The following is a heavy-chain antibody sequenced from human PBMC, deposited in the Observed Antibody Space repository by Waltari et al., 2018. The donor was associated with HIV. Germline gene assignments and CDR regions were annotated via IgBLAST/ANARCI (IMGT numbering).Heavy chain of an antibody. CDR2: CSGSASST. V-gene: IGHV3-23*01. J-gene: IGHJ4*02. CDR1: GFTFSSYA. CDR3: AKEVTPYYFDN. Sequence: EVQVLESGGGLVQPGGSLRLSCAASGFTFSSYAVSWVRQAPGKGLEWVSSCSGSASSTYYADYVKGRFTISSDNSKNTLYLQMKSLRAEDTAVYYCAKEVTPYYFDNWGQGTLVTVSS. D-gene: IGHD4-4*01.